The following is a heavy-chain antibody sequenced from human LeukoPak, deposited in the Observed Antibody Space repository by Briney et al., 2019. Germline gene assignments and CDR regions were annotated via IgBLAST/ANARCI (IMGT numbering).Heavy chain of an antibody. CDR3: ASSTPLTSFDY. CDR1: GFTFSSYE. J-gene: IGHJ4*02. D-gene: IGHD3-10*01. Sequence: PGGSLRLSCAASGFTFSSYEMNGVRQAPGKGLEWVSYISSSGSTIYYADSVKGRFTISRDNAKNSLYLQMNSLRAEDTAVYYCASSTPLTSFDYWGQGTLVTVSS. CDR2: ISSSGSTI. V-gene: IGHV3-48*03.